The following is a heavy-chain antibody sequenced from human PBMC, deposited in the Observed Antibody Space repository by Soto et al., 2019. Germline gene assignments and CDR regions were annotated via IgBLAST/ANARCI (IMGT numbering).Heavy chain of an antibody. CDR3: ARRESYDFWSGYNNWFDP. D-gene: IGHD3-3*01. CDR2: INHSGST. CDR1: GGSFSGYY. J-gene: IGHJ5*02. Sequence: PSETLSLTCAVYGGSFSGYYWSWIRQPPGKGLEWIGEINHSGSTNYNPSLKSRVTISVDTSKNQFSLKLSSVTAADTAVYYCARRESYDFWSGYNNWFDPWGQGTLVTVSS. V-gene: IGHV4-34*01.